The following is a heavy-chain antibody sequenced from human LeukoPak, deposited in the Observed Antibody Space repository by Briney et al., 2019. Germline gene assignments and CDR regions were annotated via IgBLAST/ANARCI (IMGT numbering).Heavy chain of an antibody. CDR2: ISYDGSNK. CDR3: AGLYDSTGYWDY. CDR1: GFIFSGYA. J-gene: IGHJ4*02. D-gene: IGHD3-22*01. Sequence: PGGSLRLSCAASGFIFSGYAMHWVRQAPGKGLEWVAVISYDGSNKYYADSVKGRFTISRDNSKNTLYLQMNSLRAEDAAVYYCAGLYDSTGYWDYWGQGTLVAVSS. V-gene: IGHV3-30-3*01.